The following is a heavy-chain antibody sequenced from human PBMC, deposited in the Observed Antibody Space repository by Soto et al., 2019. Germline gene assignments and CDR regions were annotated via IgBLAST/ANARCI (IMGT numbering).Heavy chain of an antibody. V-gene: IGHV2-5*02. CDR1: GFSLTTSGVG. CDR2: INCDDDK. J-gene: IGHJ4*02. Sequence: QITLNESGPTVVRPTETLTLTCRFSGFSLTTSGVGVGWIRQSPGKAPEWLALINCDDDKRYSAALKSRITITKDFSKHPIVLTVFVLDSTDTATYYCAHRVLRTVFGLVTTTAIYFDFWGQGTPVAVSS. CDR3: AHRVLRTVFGLVTTTAIYFDF. D-gene: IGHD3-3*01.